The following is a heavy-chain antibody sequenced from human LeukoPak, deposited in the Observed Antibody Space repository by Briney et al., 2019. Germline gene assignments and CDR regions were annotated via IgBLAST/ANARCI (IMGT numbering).Heavy chain of an antibody. CDR2: IESKTDGGTT. CDR1: GFSFSDAW. J-gene: IGHJ4*02. Sequence: GGSLRLSCAVSGFSFSDAWMSWVRQTPGKGLEWVGRIESKTDGGTTDYAALVKGRFTISRDDSTNTLYLQMNSLKSEDTAVYYCTTYGSGRKFDYWGQGILVTVSS. D-gene: IGHD3-10*01. V-gene: IGHV3-15*04. CDR3: TTYGSGRKFDY.